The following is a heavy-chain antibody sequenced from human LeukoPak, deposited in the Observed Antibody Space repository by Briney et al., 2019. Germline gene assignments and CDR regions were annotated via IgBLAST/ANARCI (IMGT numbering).Heavy chain of an antibody. D-gene: IGHD2-15*01. Sequence: SETLSLTCTVSGGSISSGDYYWSWIRQPPGKGLEWIGYIYYSGSTYYNPSLKSRVTISVDTSKNQFSLKLSSVTAADTAVYYCARESEAVAATKNYYYYGMDVWGQGTTVTVSS. CDR3: ARESEAVAATKNYYYYGMDV. CDR1: GGSISSGDYY. CDR2: IYYSGST. V-gene: IGHV4-30-4*01. J-gene: IGHJ6*02.